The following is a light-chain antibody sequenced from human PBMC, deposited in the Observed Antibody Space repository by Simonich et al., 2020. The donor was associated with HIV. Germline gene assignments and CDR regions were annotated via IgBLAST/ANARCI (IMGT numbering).Light chain of an antibody. Sequence: AIQLTQSPSSLSASVGDRVTITCRASQGIKNALIWYQQKPGKAPKVLIFDASSLESGVPSRFSGSGSGTDFTLTISSLQPEDFATYYCQQFNTYPPFTFGPGTKVDIK. CDR1: QGIKNA. J-gene: IGKJ3*01. V-gene: IGKV1-13*02. CDR3: QQFNTYPPFT. CDR2: DAS.